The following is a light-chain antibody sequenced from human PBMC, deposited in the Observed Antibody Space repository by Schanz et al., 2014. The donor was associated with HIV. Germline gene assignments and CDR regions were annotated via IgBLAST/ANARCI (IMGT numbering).Light chain of an antibody. J-gene: IGKJ1*01. Sequence: EIVMTQSPGTLSVSPGERATLSCRASQTVSNNLAWYQQKPGQAPRLLIYGASTRVTGIPARFSGSGSGTEFTLTISSLQSEDFAVYYCQQHGGSPETFGQGTKVEIK. CDR1: QTVSNN. CDR3: QQHGGSPET. CDR2: GAS. V-gene: IGKV3-15*01.